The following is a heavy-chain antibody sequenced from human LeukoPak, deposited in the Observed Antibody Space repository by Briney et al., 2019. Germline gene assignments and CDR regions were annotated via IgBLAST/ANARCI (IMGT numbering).Heavy chain of an antibody. CDR3: AKGGKWDVTPFDY. D-gene: IGHD1-26*01. CDR2: ISGGGGST. CDR1: GFTFTSYS. Sequence: GGSLRLSCAASGFTFTSYSMNWVRQAPGKGLEWVSTISGGGGSTYYADSVKGRFTISRDNSKNSLYLQVNSLRAEDTAVYCCAKGGKWDVTPFDYWGQGTLVTVSS. V-gene: IGHV3-23*01. J-gene: IGHJ4*02.